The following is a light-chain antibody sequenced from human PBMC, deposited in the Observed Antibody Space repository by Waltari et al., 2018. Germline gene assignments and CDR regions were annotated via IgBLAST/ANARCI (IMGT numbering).Light chain of an antibody. CDR2: ATS. CDR1: QNINNY. CDR3: QQSYAIPLT. Sequence: DIQMTQSPSSLSASVGDRVTITCRASQNINNYLNWYHQTPGKAPKLLIYATSNLQSGVPSRFSGSGSGTDFTLTISSLQPEDFGTYYCQQSYAIPLTFGGGTKVEI. J-gene: IGKJ4*01. V-gene: IGKV1-39*01.